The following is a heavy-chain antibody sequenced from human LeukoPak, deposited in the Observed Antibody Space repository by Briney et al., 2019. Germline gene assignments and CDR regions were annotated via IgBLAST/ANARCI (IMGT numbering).Heavy chain of an antibody. V-gene: IGHV3-74*01. CDR3: ARRRTVAVGYMADYYYGMDV. Sequence: GGSLRLSCAASGFTFDDYAMHWVRQVPGKGLVWVSRIDTDGSSITYADSVKGRFTISRDNAKNTLYLQMNSLRAEDTAVYYCARRRTVAVGYMADYYYGMDVWGQGTTVTVSS. J-gene: IGHJ6*02. D-gene: IGHD5-24*01. CDR1: GFTFDDYA. CDR2: IDTDGSSI.